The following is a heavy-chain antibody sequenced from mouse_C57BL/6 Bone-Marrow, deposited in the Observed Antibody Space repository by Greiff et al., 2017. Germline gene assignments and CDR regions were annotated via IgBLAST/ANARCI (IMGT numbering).Heavy chain of an antibody. CDR3: ARYGTTVVADY. J-gene: IGHJ2*01. CDR2: IEPSDSYT. D-gene: IGHD1-1*01. Sequence: QVQLQQPGAELVMPGASVKLSCKASGYTFTSYWMHWVKQRPGQGLEWIGEIEPSDSYTNYNQKFKGKSTLTVDKSSSTAYMQLSSLTSEDSAVYYCARYGTTVVADYWGQGTTLAVSS. V-gene: IGHV1-69*01. CDR1: GYTFTSYW.